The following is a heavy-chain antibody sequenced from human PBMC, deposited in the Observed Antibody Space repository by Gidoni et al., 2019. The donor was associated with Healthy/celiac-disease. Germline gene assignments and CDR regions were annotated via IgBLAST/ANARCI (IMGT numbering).Heavy chain of an antibody. CDR1: GGSFSGYY. V-gene: IGHV4-34*01. CDR3: ARGRSERAKRGFDY. D-gene: IGHD3-10*01. CDR2: INHSGST. Sequence: QVQLQQWGAGLLKPSETLSLTCAVYGGSFSGYYWSWIRQPPGKGLEWIGEINHSGSTNYNPSLKSRVTISVDTSKNQFSLKLSSVTAADTAVYYCARGRSERAKRGFDYWGQGTLVTVSS. J-gene: IGHJ4*02.